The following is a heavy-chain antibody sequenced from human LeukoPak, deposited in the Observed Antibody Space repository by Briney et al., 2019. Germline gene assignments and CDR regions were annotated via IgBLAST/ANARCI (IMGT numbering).Heavy chain of an antibody. J-gene: IGHJ4*02. CDR1: GGTFSSYA. D-gene: IGHD2-21*01. CDR3: AKGSGWLLPQYFDF. V-gene: IGHV1-69*13. Sequence: SVKVSCKASGGTFSSYAISWVRQAPGQGLEWMGGIIPIFGTANYAQKFQGRVTITADESTSTAYMELSSLRSEDTAVYYCAKGSGWLLPQYFDFWGQGTLVTVSS. CDR2: IIPIFGTA.